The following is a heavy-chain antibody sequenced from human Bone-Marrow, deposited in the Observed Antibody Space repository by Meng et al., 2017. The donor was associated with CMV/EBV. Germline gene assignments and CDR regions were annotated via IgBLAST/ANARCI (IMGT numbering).Heavy chain of an antibody. CDR2: IKSDGSSK. Sequence: GGSLRLSCAASGFTFSSYWMDWVRQAPGKGLVWVSRIKSDGSSKTYADSVKGRFIISRDNAKNTLYLQMNSLRAEDTAVYYCTRGSSWSDYWGQGTLVTVSS. D-gene: IGHD6-6*01. CDR1: GFTFSSYW. V-gene: IGHV3-74*01. J-gene: IGHJ4*02. CDR3: TRGSSWSDY.